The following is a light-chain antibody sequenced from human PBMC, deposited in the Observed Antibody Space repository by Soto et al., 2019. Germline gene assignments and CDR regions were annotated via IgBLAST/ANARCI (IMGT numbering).Light chain of an antibody. J-gene: IGLJ2*01. CDR1: SSNIGAGYG. V-gene: IGLV1-40*01. CDR3: QSYDISLSVV. Sequence: QPVLTQPPSVSGAPGQRVTISCTGSSSNIGAGYGVHWYQQLPGTAPKLLIYGNSNRPSGVPDRFSGSKSGTSASLAITGLQAEYEADYYCQSYDISLSVVFGGGTKLTVL. CDR2: GNS.